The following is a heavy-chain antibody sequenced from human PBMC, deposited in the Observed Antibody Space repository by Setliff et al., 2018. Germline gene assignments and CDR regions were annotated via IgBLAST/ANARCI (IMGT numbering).Heavy chain of an antibody. J-gene: IGHJ3*02. V-gene: IGHV4-39*01. CDR2: IYDSGST. CDR1: GGSISSRSYY. Sequence: SETLSLTCSVSGGSISSRSYYWGWIRQPPGKGLEWTGSIYDSGSTHYSPSLRSRVTISVDTSKNQFSLKLTSVTAADTAVYYCGGVGLLQSFDTWGQGTKVTVSS. D-gene: IGHD3-22*01. CDR3: GGVGLLQSFDT.